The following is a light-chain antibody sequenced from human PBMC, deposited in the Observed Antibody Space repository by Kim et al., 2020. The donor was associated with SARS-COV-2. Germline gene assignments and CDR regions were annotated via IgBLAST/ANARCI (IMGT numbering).Light chain of an antibody. J-gene: IGLJ2*01. CDR3: NSRDSSGDHLV. CDR1: SLRRFF. CDR2: GRN. V-gene: IGLV3-19*01. Sequence: SSELTQDPAVSVPLGQTVTITCQGDSLRRFFASWYQQKAGQAPLLLIYGRNHRPAGIPDRFSVSSSGNTASLTVTGAQAEDEADYYCNSRDSSGDHLVFG.